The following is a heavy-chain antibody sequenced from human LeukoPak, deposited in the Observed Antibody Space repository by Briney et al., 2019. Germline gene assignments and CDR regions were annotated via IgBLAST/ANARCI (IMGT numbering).Heavy chain of an antibody. Sequence: ASVKVSCKASGYAFTSYDINWVRQATGQGLEWMGWMNPNSGNTGYAQKFQGRVTMTRNTSISTAYMELSSLRSEDTVVYYCARENIVVVTAITSGYGMDVWGQGTTVTVSS. V-gene: IGHV1-8*01. J-gene: IGHJ6*02. CDR2: MNPNSGNT. CDR3: ARENIVVVTAITSGYGMDV. CDR1: GYAFTSYD. D-gene: IGHD2-21*02.